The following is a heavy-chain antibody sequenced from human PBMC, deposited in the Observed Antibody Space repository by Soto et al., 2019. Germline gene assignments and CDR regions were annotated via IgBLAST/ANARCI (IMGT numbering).Heavy chain of an antibody. CDR1: GYSFTGYY. V-gene: IGHV1-2*02. Sequence: EASVKVSCKASGYSFTGYYMHWVRQAPGQGLEWMGWINPDSGGTNYAQKFQGRVTMTRDTSITTAYMELSRLRSDDTAAFYCARGGYYDSSGYYNFDYWGQGTLVTVSS. D-gene: IGHD3-22*01. CDR2: INPDSGGT. J-gene: IGHJ4*02. CDR3: ARGGYYDSSGYYNFDY.